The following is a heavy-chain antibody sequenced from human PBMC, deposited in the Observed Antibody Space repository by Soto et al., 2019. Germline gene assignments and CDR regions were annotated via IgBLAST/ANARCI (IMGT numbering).Heavy chain of an antibody. Sequence: GASVKVSCKASGYTFTSYAMHCVRQAPGQRLEWMGWINAGNGNTKYSQKFQGRVTITRDTSASTAYMELSSLRSEDTAVYYCARAVSSGYYYGPDYWGQGTLVTVSS. J-gene: IGHJ4*02. CDR1: GYTFTSYA. D-gene: IGHD3-22*01. V-gene: IGHV1-3*01. CDR2: INAGNGNT. CDR3: ARAVSSGYYYGPDY.